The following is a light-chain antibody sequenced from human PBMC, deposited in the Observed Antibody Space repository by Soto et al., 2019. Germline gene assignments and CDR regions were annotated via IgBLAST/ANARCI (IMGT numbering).Light chain of an antibody. CDR2: DVN. CDR1: SSDVGGYNY. J-gene: IGLJ1*01. CDR3: CSYAGGAYV. V-gene: IGLV2-11*01. Sequence: QSALTQPRSVSGSPGQSVAISCTGTSSDVGGYNYVSWYQHHPGKAPKVMIYDVNKRPSGVPDRFSGSKSGNTASLTISELQAEDEADFYCCSYAGGAYVFGTGTKLTVL.